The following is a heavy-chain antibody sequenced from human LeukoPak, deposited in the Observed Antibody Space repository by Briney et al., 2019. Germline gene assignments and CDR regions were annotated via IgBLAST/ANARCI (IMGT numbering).Heavy chain of an antibody. J-gene: IGHJ4*02. V-gene: IGHV3-30*03. CDR1: GFTFSSYG. CDR2: ISYDGSNK. Sequence: GGSLRLSCAASGFTFSSYGMHWVRQDPGKGLEWVAVISYDGSNKYYADSVEGRFTISRDNAKNTLYLQMNSLRAEDTAVYYCARVSRGNYYFDYWGPGTLVTVSS. CDR3: ARVSRGNYYFDY.